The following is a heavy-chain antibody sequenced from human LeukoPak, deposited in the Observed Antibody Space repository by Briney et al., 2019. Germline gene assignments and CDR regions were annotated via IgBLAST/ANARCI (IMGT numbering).Heavy chain of an antibody. CDR2: ICYSGST. CDR1: GGSISSSSYY. D-gene: IGHD2/OR15-2a*01. Sequence: SETLSLTCTVSGGSISSSSYYWGWLRQPPGRGLEWIGSICYSGSTYYNPSLKSRVTISVDTTKNQFSLRLSSVTAADTAVFFCARFLVVRGPREYYYYYMDVWGRGTTVIVSS. J-gene: IGHJ6*03. V-gene: IGHV4-39*07. CDR3: ARFLVVRGPREYYYYYMDV.